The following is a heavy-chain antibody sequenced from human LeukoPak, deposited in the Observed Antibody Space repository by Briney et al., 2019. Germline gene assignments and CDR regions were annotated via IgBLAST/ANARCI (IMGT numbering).Heavy chain of an antibody. V-gene: IGHV1-3*01. D-gene: IGHD3-9*01. J-gene: IGHJ4*02. CDR3: ASGTRVFLAGDFDY. CDR2: INAGNGNT. Sequence: GASVKVSCKASGYTFTSYYMHWVRQAPGQRLEWMGWINAGNGNTKYSQKFQGRVTITRDTSASTAYMELSSLRSEDTAVYYCASGTRVFLAGDFDYWGRGTLVTVSS. CDR1: GYTFTSYY.